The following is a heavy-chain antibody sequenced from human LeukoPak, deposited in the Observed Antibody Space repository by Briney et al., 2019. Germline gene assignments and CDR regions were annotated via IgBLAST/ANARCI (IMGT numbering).Heavy chain of an antibody. CDR3: AGEAYPDY. CDR2: INHSGST. Sequence: PSETLSLTCTVSGYSISSGYYWGWIRQPPGKGLEWIGEINHSGSTSYNPSLKSRVTISVDTSKNQFSLKLSSVTAADTAVYYCAGEAYPDYWGQGTLVTVSS. D-gene: IGHD3-16*01. CDR1: GYSISSGYY. V-gene: IGHV4-38-2*02. J-gene: IGHJ4*02.